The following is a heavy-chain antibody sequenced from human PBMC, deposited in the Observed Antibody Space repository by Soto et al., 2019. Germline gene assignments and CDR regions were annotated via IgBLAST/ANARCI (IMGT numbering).Heavy chain of an antibody. V-gene: IGHV3-30-3*01. J-gene: IGHJ6*02. CDR1: GFTFSSYA. CDR3: ARDLISGCQYYRDLMYF. D-gene: IGHD1-26*01. CDR2: ISYDGSNK. Sequence: SLRLSCAASGFTFSSYAMHWVRQAPGKGLEWVAVISYDGSNKYYADSVKGRFTISRDNSKNTLYLQMNSLRAEDTAVYYCARDLISGCQYYRDLMYFWAQGTTDTVS.